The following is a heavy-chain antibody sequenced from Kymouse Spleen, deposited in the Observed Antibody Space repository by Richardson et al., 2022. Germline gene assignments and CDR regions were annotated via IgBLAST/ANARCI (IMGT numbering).Heavy chain of an antibody. D-gene: IGHD2-21*02. CDR2: IKQDGSEK. CDR1: GFTFSSYW. Sequence: EVQLVESGGGLVQPGGSLRLSCAASGFTFSSYWMSWVRQAPGKGLEWVANIKQDGSEKYYVDSVKGRFTISRDNAKNSLYLQMNSLRAEDTAVYYCARDDIVVVYYYGMDVWGQGTTVTVSS. CDR3: ARDDIVVVYYYGMDV. J-gene: IGHJ6*02. V-gene: IGHV3-7*01.